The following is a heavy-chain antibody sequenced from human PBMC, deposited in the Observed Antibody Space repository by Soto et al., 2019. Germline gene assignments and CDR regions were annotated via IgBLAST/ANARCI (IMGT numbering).Heavy chain of an antibody. D-gene: IGHD3-9*01. CDR1: GVTVGSSY. CDR2: IYSEGTP. J-gene: IGHJ6*02. CDR3: ARSTYYDILTGSYYYYAMDV. Sequence: GGSPRLSCAAPGVTVGSSYIRWVRPAPGEGVDWVSVIYSEGTPYYADSVKGRFTISRENSNNTLYLHMNNLRAEDTAVYYCARSTYYDILTGSYYYYAMDVWGQGTTVTVSS. V-gene: IGHV3-53*01.